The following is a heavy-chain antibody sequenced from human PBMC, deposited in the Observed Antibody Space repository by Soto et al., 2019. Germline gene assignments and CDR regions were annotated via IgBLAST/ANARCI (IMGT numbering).Heavy chain of an antibody. CDR2: ISGSGGGT. D-gene: IGHD6-6*01. CDR1: GFSFSTYA. CDR3: AKARSIAAYQTPDFAY. Sequence: EVQLLESGGGLVQPGGALRLSCATSGFSFSTYAMTWVRQAPGKGLEWVSGISGSGGGTYYTDSVKGRFTISRDNSQSTLYLQMNSLRVEDAAVYFCAKARSIAAYQTPDFAYWGQGTLVTVSS. V-gene: IGHV3-23*01. J-gene: IGHJ4*02.